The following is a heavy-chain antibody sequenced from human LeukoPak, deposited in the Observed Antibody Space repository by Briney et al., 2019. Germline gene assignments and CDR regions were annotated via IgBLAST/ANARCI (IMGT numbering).Heavy chain of an antibody. J-gene: IGHJ4*02. CDR3: ARPIVGATREDYFDY. V-gene: IGHV1-18*01. D-gene: IGHD1-26*01. Sequence: ASVKVSCKASGYTFTSYGISWVRQAPGQGLEWMGWISAYNGNTNYAQKLQGRVTMTTDTSTSTAYMELRSLRSDDTAVYYCARPIVGATREDYFDYWGQGTLVTVSS. CDR1: GYTFTSYG. CDR2: ISAYNGNT.